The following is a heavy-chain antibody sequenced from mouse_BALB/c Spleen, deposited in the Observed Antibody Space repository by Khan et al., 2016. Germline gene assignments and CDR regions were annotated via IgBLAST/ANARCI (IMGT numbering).Heavy chain of an antibody. CDR1: GFSLNTSGMG. CDR2: IYWDDDT. D-gene: IGHD2-13*01. V-gene: IGHV8-12*01. CDR3: VRKRLAIDY. Sequence: QVTLKESGPGILQSSQTLSLTCSLSGFSLNTSGMGVSWIRQPSGKVLEWLAHIYWDDDTRYNPSLQSRLTISKDTSNNQVFLKITSVDTADTATYYCVRKRLAIDYWGQGTSVTVAS. J-gene: IGHJ4*01.